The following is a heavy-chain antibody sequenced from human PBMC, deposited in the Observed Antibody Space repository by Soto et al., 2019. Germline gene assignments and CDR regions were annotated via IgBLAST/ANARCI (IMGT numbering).Heavy chain of an antibody. CDR3: ARSFGWYAIDQ. Sequence: SETLSLTCTVSGGSISSGGYYWSWIRQHPGKGLEWIGYIYYSGSTYYNPSLKSRVTISVDKSKNQFSLTLSSVTAADTAVYYCARSFGWYAIDQWGQGTLVTVSS. CDR1: GGSISSGGYY. V-gene: IGHV4-31*03. J-gene: IGHJ4*02. CDR2: IYYSGST. D-gene: IGHD6-19*01.